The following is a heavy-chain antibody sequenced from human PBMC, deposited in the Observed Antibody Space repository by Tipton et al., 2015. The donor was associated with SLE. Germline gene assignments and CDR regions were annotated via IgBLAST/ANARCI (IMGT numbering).Heavy chain of an antibody. CDR3: GPKHLGY. V-gene: IGHV3-74*01. CDR1: GFSFSSSW. J-gene: IGHJ4*02. CDR2: INSDGSST. D-gene: IGHD1-26*01. Sequence: SLRLSCAASGFSFSSSWMHWVRQVPGEGLVWVSCINSDGSSTYYTDSVRGRLTISRDNAKNTLYLQMNSLRVEDTAVYYCGPKHLGYWGQGTLVSVSS.